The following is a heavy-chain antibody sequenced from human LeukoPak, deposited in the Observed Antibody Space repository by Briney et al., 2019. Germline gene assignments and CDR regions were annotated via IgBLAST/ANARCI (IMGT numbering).Heavy chain of an antibody. J-gene: IGHJ3*02. CDR3: AKSAPITMVRGVDPPDAFDI. CDR2: IKQDGSEK. D-gene: IGHD3-10*01. V-gene: IGHV3-7*01. Sequence: GGSLRLSCAASGFTFSSYWMSWVRQAPGKGLEWVANIKQDGSEKYYVDSVKGRFTISRDNSKNTLYLQMNSLRAEDTAVYYCAKSAPITMVRGVDPPDAFDIWGQGTMVTVSS. CDR1: GFTFSSYW.